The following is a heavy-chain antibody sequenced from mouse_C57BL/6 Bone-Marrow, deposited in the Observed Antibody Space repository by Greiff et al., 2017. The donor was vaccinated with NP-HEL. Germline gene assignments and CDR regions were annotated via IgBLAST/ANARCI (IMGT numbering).Heavy chain of an antibody. V-gene: IGHV5-6*01. CDR3: ARHSMVTTGNYYAMDY. CDR1: GFTFSSYG. J-gene: IGHJ4*01. D-gene: IGHD2-2*01. CDR2: ISSGGSYT. Sequence: EVQLQESGGDLVKPGGSLKLSCAASGFTFSSYGMSWVRQTPDKRLEWVATISSGGSYTYYPDSVKGRFTISRDNAKNTLYLQMSSLKSEDTAMYYCARHSMVTTGNYYAMDYWGQGTSVTVSS.